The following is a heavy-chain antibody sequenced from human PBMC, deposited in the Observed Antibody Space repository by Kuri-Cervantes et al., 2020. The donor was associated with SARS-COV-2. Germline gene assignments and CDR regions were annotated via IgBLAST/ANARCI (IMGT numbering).Heavy chain of an antibody. J-gene: IGHJ3*02. Sequence: ASVKVSCKASGYSFSSYDINWVRQAAGQGLEWMGWLNPDTGNTGNAKKFQGRVTMTTDESTSTAYMELSSLRSEDTAVYYCARGNTADAFDIWGQGTMVTVSS. CDR1: GYSFSSYD. D-gene: IGHD5-18*01. CDR2: LNPDTGNT. V-gene: IGHV1-8*02. CDR3: ARGNTADAFDI.